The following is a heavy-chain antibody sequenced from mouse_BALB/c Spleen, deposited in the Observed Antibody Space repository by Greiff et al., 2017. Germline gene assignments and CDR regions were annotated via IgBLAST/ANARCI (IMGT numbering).Heavy chain of an antibody. J-gene: IGHJ1*01. CDR1: GFTFSSYA. CDR3: ARLFYYGSSYWYFDV. CDR2: ISSGGST. D-gene: IGHD1-1*01. V-gene: IGHV5-6-5*01. Sequence: EVMLVESGGGLVQPGGSLKLSCAASGFTFSSYAMSWVRQTPEKRLEWVASISSGGSTYYPDSVKGRFTISRDNARNILYLQMSRLRSEDTARYYCARLFYYGSSYWYFDVWGAGTTVTVSA.